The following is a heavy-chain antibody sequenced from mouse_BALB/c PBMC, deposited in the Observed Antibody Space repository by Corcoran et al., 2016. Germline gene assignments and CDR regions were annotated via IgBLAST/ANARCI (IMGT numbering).Heavy chain of an antibody. CDR1: GDTISSYW. J-gene: IGHJ3*01. V-gene: IGHV1-9*01. CDR2: TLPGSGST. Sequence: QVQLQQSGDELMKPGDSEKIYCKANGDTISSYWKEWVKQRPGHGLEWIGETLPGSGSTNYNEKFKGKATLTAGTSSNTAYMQLSSLTSEDSALYYCARPIYYDYDLFAYWGQWTLVTVSA. CDR3: ARPIYYDYDLFAY. D-gene: IGHD2-4*01.